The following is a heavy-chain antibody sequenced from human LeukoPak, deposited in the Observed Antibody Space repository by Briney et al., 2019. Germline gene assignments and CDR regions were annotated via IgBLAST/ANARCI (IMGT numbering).Heavy chain of an antibody. V-gene: IGHV3-30*02. D-gene: IGHD6-13*01. J-gene: IGHJ3*02. CDR1: GFTFSNYG. CDR3: ARDFSQLVQAFDI. CDR2: IRYDGNNK. Sequence: GGSLRLSCGASGFTFSNYGMLWVRQAPGKGLDWVAFIRYDGNNKLYADSVKGRFTISRDNSKNTLYLQMNSLRAEDTAVYYCARDFSQLVQAFDIWGQGTMVTVSS.